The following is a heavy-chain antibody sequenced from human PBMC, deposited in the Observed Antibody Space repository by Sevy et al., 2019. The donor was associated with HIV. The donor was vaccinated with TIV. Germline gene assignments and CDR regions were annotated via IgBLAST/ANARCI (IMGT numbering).Heavy chain of an antibody. Sequence: SETLSLTCSVSGGSISSYFWTWVRQSPGKGLEWIGNIYFTGNTDYSPSLNSRVTLSLDTSKSQFSLTLKSVTAADTAIYFCARDSTTRPRVLDYWGQGTLVNVSS. J-gene: IGHJ4*02. CDR1: GGSISSYF. V-gene: IGHV4-59*01. CDR3: ARDSTTRPRVLDY. CDR2: IYFTGNT. D-gene: IGHD1-1*01.